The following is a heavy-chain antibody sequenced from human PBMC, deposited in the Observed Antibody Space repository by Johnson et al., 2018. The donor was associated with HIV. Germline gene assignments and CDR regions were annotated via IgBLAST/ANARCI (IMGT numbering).Heavy chain of an antibody. V-gene: IGHV3-13*01. CDR3: ARGYYYGSGSYYNSGAFDI. D-gene: IGHD3-10*01. CDR1: EFTFSNYD. J-gene: IGHJ3*02. Sequence: VQLVESGGGLVQPGGSLRLSCAASEFTFSNYDMHWVRQATGKGLEWVSAICSAGDTYYPGSVKGRFTISRENAKNSLYLQMNSLTAGDTAVYYCARGYYYGSGSYYNSGAFDIWGQGTMVTVSS. CDR2: ICSAGDT.